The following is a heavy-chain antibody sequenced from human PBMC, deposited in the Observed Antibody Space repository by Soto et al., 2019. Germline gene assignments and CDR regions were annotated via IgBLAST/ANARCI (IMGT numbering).Heavy chain of an antibody. D-gene: IGHD2-15*01. Sequence: GGSLRLSCAASGFTFSSYGMHWVRQAPGKGLEWVAVISYDGSNKYYADSVKGRFTISRDNSKNTLYLQMNSLRAEDTAVYYCANEAASLVVVAAWWLDYWGQGTLVTVSS. CDR3: ANEAASLVVVAAWWLDY. V-gene: IGHV3-30*18. J-gene: IGHJ4*02. CDR1: GFTFSSYG. CDR2: ISYDGSNK.